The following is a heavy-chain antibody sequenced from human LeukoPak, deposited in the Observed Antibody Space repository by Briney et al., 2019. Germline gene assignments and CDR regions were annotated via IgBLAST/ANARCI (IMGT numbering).Heavy chain of an antibody. CDR1: GGSISSGGYY. J-gene: IGHJ4*02. Sequence: SQTLSLTCTVSGGSISSGGYYWSWTRQHPGTGLEWIGYIYYSGSTYYNPSLKSRVTISVDTSKNQFSLKLSSVTAADTAVYYCARGYDGDFDYWGQGTLVTVSS. D-gene: IGHD3-3*01. CDR3: ARGYDGDFDY. CDR2: IYYSGST. V-gene: IGHV4-31*03.